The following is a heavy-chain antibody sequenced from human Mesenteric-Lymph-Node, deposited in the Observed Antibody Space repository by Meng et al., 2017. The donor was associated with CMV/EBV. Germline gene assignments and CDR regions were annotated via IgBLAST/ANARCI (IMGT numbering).Heavy chain of an antibody. V-gene: IGHV3-43D*03. J-gene: IGHJ6*02. Sequence: GESLKISCAASGFTFDDFALHWVRQAPGKGLEWVSLISWAGDSTSYADSVKGRFTISRDNAKNSLYLQMNSLRAEDTAVYYCARGRLDPRYCSSTSCYVYYYYYGMDVWGQGTTVTVSS. D-gene: IGHD2-2*01. CDR2: ISWAGDST. CDR1: GFTFDDFA. CDR3: ARGRLDPRYCSSTSCYVYYYYYGMDV.